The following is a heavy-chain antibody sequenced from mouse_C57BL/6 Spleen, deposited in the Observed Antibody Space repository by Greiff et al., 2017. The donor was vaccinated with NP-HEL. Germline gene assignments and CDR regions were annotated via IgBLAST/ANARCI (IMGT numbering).Heavy chain of an antibody. CDR1: GFTFSNYW. CDR3: TVGYDYENAMDY. Sequence: EVKLEESGGGLVQPGGSMKLSCVASGFTFSNYWMNWVRQSPEKGLEWVAQIRLKSDNYATHYAESVKGRFTISRDDSKSSVYLQMNNLRTEDTRIYYCTVGYDYENAMDYWGQGTSVTVSS. J-gene: IGHJ4*01. D-gene: IGHD2-4*01. V-gene: IGHV6-3*01. CDR2: IRLKSDNYAT.